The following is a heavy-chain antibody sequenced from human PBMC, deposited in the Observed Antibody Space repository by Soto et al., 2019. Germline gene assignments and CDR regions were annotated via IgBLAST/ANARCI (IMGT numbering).Heavy chain of an antibody. J-gene: IGHJ2*01. CDR3: ARATRDDAPTWYFDL. D-gene: IGHD2-2*01. V-gene: IGHV4-59*08. CDR1: GGSISSYY. Sequence: SETLSLTCTVSGGSISSYYWSWIRQPPGKGLEWIGYIYYSGSTNYNPSLKSRVTISVDTSKNQFSLKLSSVTAADTAVYYCARATRDDAPTWYFDLWGRGTLVTVS. CDR2: IYYSGST.